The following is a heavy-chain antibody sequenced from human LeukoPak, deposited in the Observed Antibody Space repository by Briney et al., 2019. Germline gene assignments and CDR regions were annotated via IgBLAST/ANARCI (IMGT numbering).Heavy chain of an antibody. CDR2: IYYSGST. J-gene: IGHJ4*02. CDR1: GGSISSSSYY. Sequence: SETLSLTCTVSGGSISSSSYYWGWIRQPPGKGLEWIGSIYYSGSTYYNPSLKSRVTISVDTSKNQFSLKLSSVTAADTAVYYCARFLTTYFDYWGQGTLVTVSS. V-gene: IGHV4-39*01. D-gene: IGHD3-9*01. CDR3: ARFLTTYFDY.